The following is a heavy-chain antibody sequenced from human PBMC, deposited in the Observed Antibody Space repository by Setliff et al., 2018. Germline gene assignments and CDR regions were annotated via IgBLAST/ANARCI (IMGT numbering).Heavy chain of an antibody. J-gene: IGHJ3*02. D-gene: IGHD3-22*01. Sequence: GASVKVSCKASGYTFTSYAMHWVRQAPGQRLEWIGWINAGDGNTKYSQKFQDRVTITRDTSASTAYMERSSLRSEDTAVYYCARDPVTYSYDSSAPGGAFDIWGQGTMVTVSS. CDR2: INAGDGNT. CDR3: ARDPVTYSYDSSAPGGAFDI. V-gene: IGHV1-3*01. CDR1: GYTFTSYA.